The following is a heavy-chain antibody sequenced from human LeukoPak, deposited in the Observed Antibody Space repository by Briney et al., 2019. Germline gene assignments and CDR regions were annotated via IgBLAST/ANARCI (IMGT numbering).Heavy chain of an antibody. CDR3: AREDAGAVATRLDAFDI. J-gene: IGHJ3*02. D-gene: IGHD5-12*01. CDR2: IIPIFGTA. CDR1: GGTFSSYA. V-gene: IGHV1-69*05. Sequence: SVKVSCKASGGTFSSYAISWVRQAPGQGLEWMGGIIPIFGTANYAQKFQGRVTITTDESTSTAYMELSSLRSEDTAVYYCAREDAGAVATRLDAFDIWGQGTMVTVSS.